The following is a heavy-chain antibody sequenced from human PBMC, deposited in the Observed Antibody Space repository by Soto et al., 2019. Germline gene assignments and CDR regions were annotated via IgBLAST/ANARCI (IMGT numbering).Heavy chain of an antibody. CDR2: ISYGGST. Sequence: QVQLQESGPGLVKPSQTLSLTCTVSGGSINSGGYCWSWIRQHPGKGLDWIGCISYGGSTSYNPFLKRRVTISLVTSKNHFSLKLASVTGADTAVYYWSRGILAWGQGALITVSS. CDR3: SRGILA. J-gene: IGHJ5*02. D-gene: IGHD5-18*01. V-gene: IGHV4-31*03. CDR1: GGSINSGGYC.